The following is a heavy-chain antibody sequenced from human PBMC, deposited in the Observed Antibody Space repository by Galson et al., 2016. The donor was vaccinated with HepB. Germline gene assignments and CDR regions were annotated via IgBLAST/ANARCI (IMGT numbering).Heavy chain of an antibody. CDR3: VSRGPPGPITGSGYFQN. V-gene: IGHV3-23*01. CDR2: ISGGGEST. CDR1: GSTFSDYA. Sequence: SLRLSCAASGSTFSDYAMGWVRQAPGKGLEWISAISGGGESTFDADSVQGRFTVSRDNSKNTLYLQMNSLRAEDPAVYFRVSRGPPGPITGSGYFQNWGQGTLVTVSS. D-gene: IGHD3-10*01. J-gene: IGHJ1*01.